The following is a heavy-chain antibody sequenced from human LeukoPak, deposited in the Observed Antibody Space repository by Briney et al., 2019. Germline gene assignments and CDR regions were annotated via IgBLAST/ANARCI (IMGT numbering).Heavy chain of an antibody. V-gene: IGHV5-51*01. Sequence: GESLKISCKGSGYSFTSYWIGWVRQMPGKGLEWMGIIYPGDSDTRYSPSFQGQVTISADKSISTAYLQWSSLKASDTVMYYCARTQLERPMDYYYYYMDVWGKGTTVTVSS. CDR3: ARTQLERPMDYYYYYMDV. CDR2: IYPGDSDT. CDR1: GYSFTSYW. J-gene: IGHJ6*03. D-gene: IGHD1-1*01.